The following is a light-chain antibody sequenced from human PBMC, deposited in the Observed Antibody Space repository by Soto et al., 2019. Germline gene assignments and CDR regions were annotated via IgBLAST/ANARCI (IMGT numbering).Light chain of an antibody. Sequence: DTVLTQSPGTLSLSPGDRAALSCGASQSLSNNFLAWYQQKPGQAPRLLISGASSRATGIPDRFSGSGSGTDFTLTITRVEPEDLAVYYCQQYATSPLTVGGGTKVEIK. V-gene: IGKV3-20*01. CDR3: QQYATSPLT. CDR2: GAS. CDR1: QSLSNNF. J-gene: IGKJ4*01.